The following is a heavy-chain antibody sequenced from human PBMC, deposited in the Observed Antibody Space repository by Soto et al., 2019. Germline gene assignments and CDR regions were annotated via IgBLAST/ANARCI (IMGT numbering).Heavy chain of an antibody. CDR2: ISGSGFKK. CDR1: DILCENFG. J-gene: IGHJ5*02. D-gene: IGHD1-26*01. CDR3: AKNQGVELVPLATVDWFDP. Sequence: GGSLRLSCTVSDILCENFGSSLVRRVPGKGLEWISSISGSGFKKYYADSVKGRFTISRDNSKSTVYLELNNLSAEDTAVYHCAKNQGVELVPLATVDWFDPWGQGP. V-gene: IGHV3-23*01.